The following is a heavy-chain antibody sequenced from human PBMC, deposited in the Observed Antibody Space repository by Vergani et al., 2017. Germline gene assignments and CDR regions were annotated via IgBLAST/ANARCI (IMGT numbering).Heavy chain of an antibody. V-gene: IGHV4-59*01. Sequence: VQLQESGPGLVKPSETLSLTCTVSGGSISSYYWSWIRQPPGKGLEWIGYIYYSGSTNYNPSLKSRVTISVDTSKNQFSLKLSSVTAADTAVYYCARALGELSYFDYWGQGTLVTVSS. D-gene: IGHD3-16*02. CDR2: IYYSGST. J-gene: IGHJ4*02. CDR3: ARALGELSYFDY. CDR1: GGSISSYY.